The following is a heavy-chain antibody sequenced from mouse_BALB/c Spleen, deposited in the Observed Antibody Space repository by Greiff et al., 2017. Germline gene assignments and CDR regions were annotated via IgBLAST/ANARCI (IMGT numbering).Heavy chain of an antibody. J-gene: IGHJ2*01. Sequence: SGAELVRPGTSVKVSCKASGYTFTSYWMHWVKQRPGQGLEWIGYINPSTGYTEYNQKFKDKATLTADKSSSTAYMQLSSLTSEDSAVYYCASPITTVGYWGQGTTLTVSS. V-gene: IGHV1-4*01. CDR1: GYTFTSYW. D-gene: IGHD1-1*01. CDR2: INPSTGYT. CDR3: ASPITTVGY.